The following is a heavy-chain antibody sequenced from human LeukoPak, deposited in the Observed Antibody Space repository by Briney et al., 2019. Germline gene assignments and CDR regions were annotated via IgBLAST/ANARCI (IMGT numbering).Heavy chain of an antibody. Sequence: SGGSLRLCCAASGFTFSNSGMHLVRQAPGKGPEWVAVIWYDGSNEYYADAVKGRFIIYRDNSKNTVHLQMNSLRVEDTSVYYCAREISMFVNAFDLWGQGTLVAVSS. CDR3: AREISMFVNAFDL. D-gene: IGHD3-10*02. V-gene: IGHV3-33*01. J-gene: IGHJ3*01. CDR1: GFTFSNSG. CDR2: IWYDGSNE.